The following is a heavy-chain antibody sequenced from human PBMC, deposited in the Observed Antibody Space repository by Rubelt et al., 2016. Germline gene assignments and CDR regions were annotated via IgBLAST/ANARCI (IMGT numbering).Heavy chain of an antibody. CDR1: GGSLSGYY. CDR2: INHSGST. Sequence: QVQLQQWGAGLLKPSETLSLTCAVYGGSLSGYYWSWIRQPPGKGLEWIGEINHSGSTNYNPSLKSWVTISVDTSKNQFSLKLSAVTAADTAVYYCARAHHCSSTSCNGRYFDYWGQGTLVTVSS. CDR3: ARAHHCSSTSCNGRYFDY. D-gene: IGHD2-2*01. V-gene: IGHV4-34*01. J-gene: IGHJ4*02.